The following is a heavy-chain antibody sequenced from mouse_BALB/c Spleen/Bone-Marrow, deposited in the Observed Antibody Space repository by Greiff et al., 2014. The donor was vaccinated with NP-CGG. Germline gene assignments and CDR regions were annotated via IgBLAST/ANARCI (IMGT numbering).Heavy chain of an antibody. CDR2: INPSTGYT. CDR3: ARRGDSSGYPFAY. Sequence: VQLQQSGAELAKPGASVKMSCKASGYTFTSYWMHWVKQRPGQGLEWIGYINPSTGYTEHNQRFKDKATLTADKSSRTAYMQLSSLTSEDSAVYYCARRGDSSGYPFAYWGQGTLVTVSA. D-gene: IGHD3-2*01. V-gene: IGHV1-7*01. J-gene: IGHJ3*01. CDR1: GYTFTSYW.